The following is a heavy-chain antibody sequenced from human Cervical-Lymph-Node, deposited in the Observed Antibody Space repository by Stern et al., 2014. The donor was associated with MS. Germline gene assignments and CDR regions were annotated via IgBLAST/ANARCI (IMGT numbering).Heavy chain of an antibody. CDR1: GYTFTSNK. Sequence: VQLEEFGAEVKKPGASVKVSCKAFGYTFTSNKMHWVRQAPGQGLEWMGIINPGGGSTRYAQKLQGRVTMTRDTSTSTVYMELTSLRSEDTAVYSCARDNGGWSVDSWGQGTLVIVSS. V-gene: IGHV1-46*01. CDR3: ARDNGGWSVDS. J-gene: IGHJ4*02. D-gene: IGHD6-19*01. CDR2: INPGGGST.